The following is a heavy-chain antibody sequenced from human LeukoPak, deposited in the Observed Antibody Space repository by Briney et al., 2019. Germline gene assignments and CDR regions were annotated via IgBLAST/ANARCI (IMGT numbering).Heavy chain of an antibody. CDR1: GGTFSNYA. V-gene: IGHV1-2*02. Sequence: ASVKVSCKASGGTFSNYAISWVRQAPGQGLEWMGWINPNSGGTNYAQKFQGRVTMTRDTSISTAYMELSRLRSDDTAVYYCAREKEYYDSSGYPDYWGQGTLVTVSS. J-gene: IGHJ4*02. CDR3: AREKEYYDSSGYPDY. D-gene: IGHD3-22*01. CDR2: INPNSGGT.